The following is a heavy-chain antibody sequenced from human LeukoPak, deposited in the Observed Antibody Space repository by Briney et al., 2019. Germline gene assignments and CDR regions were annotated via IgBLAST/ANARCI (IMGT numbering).Heavy chain of an antibody. J-gene: IGHJ4*02. CDR2: IYSGGGT. Sequence: GGSLRLSCVASGFIVSNSYMSWVRQAPGRGLEWVSVIYSGGGTFYSDSVKGRFTISRDYSKSTLYLQMNSLRADDTAVYYCARDSNGPAFWGQGTLVTVSS. D-gene: IGHD6-19*01. CDR1: GFIVSNSY. V-gene: IGHV3-53*01. CDR3: ARDSNGPAF.